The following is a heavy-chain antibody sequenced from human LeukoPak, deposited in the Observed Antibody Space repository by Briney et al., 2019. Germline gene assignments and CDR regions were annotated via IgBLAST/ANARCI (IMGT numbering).Heavy chain of an antibody. D-gene: IGHD3-16*01. J-gene: IGHJ3*02. CDR2: ISYDGSNK. CDR3: AKDLTWGAMGTDAFDI. Sequence: GGSLRLSCAASGFTFSSYGMHWVRQAPGKGLEWVAVISYDGSNKYYADSVKGRFTISRDNSKNTLYLQMNSLRAEDTAVYYCAKDLTWGAMGTDAFDIWGQGTMVTVSS. CDR1: GFTFSSYG. V-gene: IGHV3-30*18.